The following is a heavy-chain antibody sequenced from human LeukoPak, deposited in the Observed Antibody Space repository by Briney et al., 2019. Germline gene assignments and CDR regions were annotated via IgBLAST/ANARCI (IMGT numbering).Heavy chain of an antibody. CDR2: IRYDGSNK. D-gene: IGHD3-22*01. J-gene: IGHJ4*02. CDR1: GFTFSSYG. V-gene: IGHV3-30*02. CDR3: AYYYDSSGDY. Sequence: GGSLRLPCAASGFTFSSYGMHWVRQAPGKGLEWVAFIRYDGSNKYYADSVKGRFTISRDNSKNTLYLQMNSLRAEDTAVYYCAYYYDSSGDYWGQGTLVTVSS.